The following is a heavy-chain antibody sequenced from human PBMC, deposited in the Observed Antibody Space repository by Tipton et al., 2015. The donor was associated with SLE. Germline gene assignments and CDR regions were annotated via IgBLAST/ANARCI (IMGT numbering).Heavy chain of an antibody. CDR1: GVSVSSSLYL. Sequence: TLSLTCSVSGVSVSSSLYLWGWIRQPPGKGLEWIGNVYYTGNTYSNPSLKSRVTLSIDMSKNQFSLRLSSVTAADTAVYYCARERVGMATRWAYYYYIDVWGKGTTVTVSS. V-gene: IGHV4-39*07. CDR2: VYYTGNT. CDR3: ARERVGMATRWAYYYYIDV. D-gene: IGHD5-24*01. J-gene: IGHJ6*03.